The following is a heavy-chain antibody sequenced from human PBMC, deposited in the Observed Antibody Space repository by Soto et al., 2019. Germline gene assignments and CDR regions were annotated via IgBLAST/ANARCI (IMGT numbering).Heavy chain of an antibody. CDR2: VYNSGST. Sequence: PSETLSLTCTVSGGSISSNYWTWIRQPPGKGLEWIGYVYNSGSTNYNPSLKSRVAISEDTSKNQFSLKLNSMTAADTAVYYCARYCYEPVADYTLDNWGQGILVTVSS. V-gene: IGHV4-59*01. CDR1: GGSISSNY. CDR3: ARYCYEPVADYTLDN. D-gene: IGHD2-15*01. J-gene: IGHJ4*02.